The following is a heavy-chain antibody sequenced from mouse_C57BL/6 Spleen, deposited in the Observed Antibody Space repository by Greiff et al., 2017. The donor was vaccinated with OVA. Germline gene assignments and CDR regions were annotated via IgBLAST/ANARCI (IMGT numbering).Heavy chain of an antibody. CDR2: IYPGSGST. CDR3: ARGGTTATDFDY. V-gene: IGHV1-55*01. J-gene: IGHJ2*01. D-gene: IGHD1-2*01. CDR1: GYTFTSYW. Sequence: VQLQQPGAELVKPGASVKMSCKASGYTFTSYWITWVKQRPGQGLEWIGDIYPGSGSTNYNEKFKSKATLTVDTSSSTAYMQLSSLTSEDSAVYYCARGGTTATDFDYWGQGTTLTVSS.